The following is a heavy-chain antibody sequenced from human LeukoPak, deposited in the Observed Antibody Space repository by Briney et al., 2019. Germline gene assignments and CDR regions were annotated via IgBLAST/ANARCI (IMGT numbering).Heavy chain of an antibody. CDR2: IYYSGST. Sequence: PSETLSLTCTISGGSIRGYYWSWVRQPPGKGLEWIAYIYYSGSTNYNPSLKSRVTISLDTSKNQFSLKLSSVTAADTAVYYCAVGATHYYMDVWGKGTTVTVSS. D-gene: IGHD3-16*01. V-gene: IGHV4-59*08. J-gene: IGHJ6*03. CDR3: AVGATHYYMDV. CDR1: GGSIRGYY.